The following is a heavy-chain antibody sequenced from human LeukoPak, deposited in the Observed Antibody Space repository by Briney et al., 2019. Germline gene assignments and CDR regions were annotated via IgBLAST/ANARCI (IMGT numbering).Heavy chain of an antibody. D-gene: IGHD5-12*01. CDR1: GYTFTGYY. V-gene: IGHV1-2*02. CDR3: ARGSYVRGYSGYDPFDY. CDR2: INPNSGGT. J-gene: IGHJ4*02. Sequence: ASVKVSCKASGYTFTGYYMHWVRQAPGQGLEWMGWINPNSGGTNYVQKFQGRVTMTRDTSISTAYMELSRLRSDDTAVYYCARGSYVRGYSGYDPFDYWGQGTLVTVSS.